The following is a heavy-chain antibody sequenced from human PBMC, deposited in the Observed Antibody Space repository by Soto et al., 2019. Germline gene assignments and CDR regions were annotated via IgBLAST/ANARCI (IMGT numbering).Heavy chain of an antibody. CDR3: ARFYGSSAS. J-gene: IGHJ4*02. V-gene: IGHV1-3*01. CDR2: INAGNGNS. D-gene: IGHD6-6*01. Sequence: QVQLVQSGAEVKKPGASVKVSCKASGYTFSSYAIHWVRQAPGQGLEWMGRINAGNGNSEYSQKFQGRVTITRDTSASTVYLELSSLRLEDTGVFFCARFYGSSASWGQGSRLTVSS. CDR1: GYTFSSYA.